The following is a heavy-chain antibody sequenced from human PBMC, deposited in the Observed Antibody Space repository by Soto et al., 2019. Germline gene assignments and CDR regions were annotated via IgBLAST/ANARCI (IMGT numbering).Heavy chain of an antibody. CDR2: ISSSSSYI. J-gene: IGHJ4*02. CDR3: ARSPRGYSGYGVDY. CDR1: GFTFSSYA. Sequence: PGGSLRLSCAASGFTFSSYAMSWVRQAPGKGLEWVSSISSSSSYIYYADSVKGRFTTSRDNAKNSLYLQMNSLRAEDTAVYYCARSPRGYSGYGVDYWGQGTLVTVSS. D-gene: IGHD5-12*01. V-gene: IGHV3-21*01.